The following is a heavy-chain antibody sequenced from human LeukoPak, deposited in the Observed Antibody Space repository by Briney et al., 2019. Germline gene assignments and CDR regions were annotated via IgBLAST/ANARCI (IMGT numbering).Heavy chain of an antibody. V-gene: IGHV3-21*01. J-gene: IGHJ4*02. Sequence: GGSLRLSCAASGFTFSSYSMNWVRQAPGKGLEWVSSISSSGSFKHYADSVKGRFTISRDNAKNSLYLQMNSLRAEDTSVYYCASPGEGLRHQYHSDYWGQGTLVTVSS. CDR3: ASPGEGLRHQYHSDY. CDR2: ISSSGSFK. D-gene: IGHD7-27*01. CDR1: GFTFSSYS.